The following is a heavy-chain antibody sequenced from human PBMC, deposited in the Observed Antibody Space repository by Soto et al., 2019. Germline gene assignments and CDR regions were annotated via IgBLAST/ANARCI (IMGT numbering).Heavy chain of an antibody. CDR1: GYSFTSYW. CDR3: ARSSVIAARPPPSEYYYYYGMDV. Sequence: HGESLKISCKGSGYSFTSYWIGWVRQMPGEGLEWMGIIYPGDSDTRYSPSFQGQVTISADKSISTAYLQWSSLKASDTAMYYCARSSVIAARPPPSEYYYYYGMDVWGQGTTVTVSS. CDR2: IYPGDSDT. V-gene: IGHV5-51*01. D-gene: IGHD6-6*01. J-gene: IGHJ6*02.